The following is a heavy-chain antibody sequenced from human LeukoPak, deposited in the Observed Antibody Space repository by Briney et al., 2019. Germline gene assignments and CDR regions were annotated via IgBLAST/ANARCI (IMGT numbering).Heavy chain of an antibody. Sequence: GGSLRLSCAASGFTFSGSALHWVRQASGKGLEWVGRIRSTANGYATAYAASVKGRFTISRDDSKNTAYLQMDSLKTEDTAVYYCTRGAPVGSSREFDYWGQGTLVTVSS. CDR2: IRSTANGYAT. J-gene: IGHJ4*02. CDR3: TRGAPVGSSREFDY. CDR1: GFTFSGSA. D-gene: IGHD5-24*01. V-gene: IGHV3-73*01.